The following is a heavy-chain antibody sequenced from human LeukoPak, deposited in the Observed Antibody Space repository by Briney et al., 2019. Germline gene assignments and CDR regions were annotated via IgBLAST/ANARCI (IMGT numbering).Heavy chain of an antibody. D-gene: IGHD2-2*01. CDR2: IVVGSGNT. CDR3: AARGSTSRARAFDI. V-gene: IGHV1-58*01. J-gene: IGHJ3*02. Sequence: SVKVSCKASGFTFTSSAVQWVRQARGQRLEWIGWIVVGSGNTNYAQKFQERVTITRDMSTSTAYMELSSLRSEDTAVYYCAARGSTSRARAFDIWGQGTMVTVSS. CDR1: GFTFTSSA.